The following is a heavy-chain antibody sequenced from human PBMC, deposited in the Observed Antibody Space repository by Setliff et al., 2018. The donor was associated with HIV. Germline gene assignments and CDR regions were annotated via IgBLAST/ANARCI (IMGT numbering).Heavy chain of an antibody. J-gene: IGHJ4*02. V-gene: IGHV3-48*01. Sequence: PGGSLRLSCAASGFTFSSYSMNWVRQAPGKGLEWVSYISSSSNTIYYADSVKGRFTISRDNAKNSLYLQMNSLRVEDTAVYYCAARGSYFGSWGQGTLVTVSS. CDR2: ISSSSNTI. CDR3: AARGSYFGS. CDR1: GFTFSSYS. D-gene: IGHD3-16*01.